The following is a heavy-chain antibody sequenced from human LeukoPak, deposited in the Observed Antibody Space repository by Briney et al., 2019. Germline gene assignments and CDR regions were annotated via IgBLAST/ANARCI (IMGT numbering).Heavy chain of an antibody. Sequence: PSETLSLTCSVSGGSISSYYWSWIRQPPGKGLEWIGYIYYSGSTNYNPSLKSRVTISVDTSKNQFSLKLSSVTAADTAVYYCARHGGLWPVDYWGQGTLVTVSS. J-gene: IGHJ4*02. V-gene: IGHV4-59*08. D-gene: IGHD5-18*01. CDR2: IYYSGST. CDR1: GGSISSYY. CDR3: ARHGGLWPVDY.